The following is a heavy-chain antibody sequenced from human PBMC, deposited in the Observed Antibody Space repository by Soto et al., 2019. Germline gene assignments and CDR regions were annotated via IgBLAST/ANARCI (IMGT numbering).Heavy chain of an antibody. CDR2: IYHSGST. CDR3: AAGGGLPRYY. V-gene: IGHV4-30-2*01. J-gene: IGHJ4*02. Sequence: QLQLQESGSGLVKPSQTLSLTCAVSGGSISSGGYSWSWIRQPPGKGLEWIGYIYHSGSTYYNPSLKSRVTRPVDRSKTQFSLKLSSVTAADTAVYYCAAGGGLPRYYWGQGTLVTVSS. D-gene: IGHD5-12*01. CDR1: GGSISSGGYS.